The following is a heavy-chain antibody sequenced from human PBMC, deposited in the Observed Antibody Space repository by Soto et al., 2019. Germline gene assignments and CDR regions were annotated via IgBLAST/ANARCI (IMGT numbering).Heavy chain of an antibody. CDR1: GYTFTSYD. Sequence: QVQLVQSGAEVRKPGASVKVSCEASGYTFTSYDIYWVRQATGQGLEWMGWLNPNTGNSGYAQKFQGRITVTSDTSINTVHMELSSLRSEDTAVYYCARRAETNGWNGFGADKYYFDFWGQGTQVTVSS. CDR2: LNPNTGNS. D-gene: IGHD1-1*01. CDR3: ARRAETNGWNGFGADKYYFDF. J-gene: IGHJ4*02. V-gene: IGHV1-8*01.